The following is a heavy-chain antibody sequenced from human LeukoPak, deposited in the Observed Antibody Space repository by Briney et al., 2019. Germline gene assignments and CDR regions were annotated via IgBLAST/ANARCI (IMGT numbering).Heavy chain of an antibody. Sequence: GGSLRLSCAASGFTFSSYWMHWVRQAPGKGLVGVSRINNDGRSTNYADSVKGRFTISRDNSKNTLYLQMGSLRPEDMAVYFCARDQGIAVAGIGDYWGQGTLVTVSS. CDR3: ARDQGIAVAGIGDY. CDR2: INNDGRST. D-gene: IGHD6-19*01. J-gene: IGHJ4*02. V-gene: IGHV3-74*01. CDR1: GFTFSSYW.